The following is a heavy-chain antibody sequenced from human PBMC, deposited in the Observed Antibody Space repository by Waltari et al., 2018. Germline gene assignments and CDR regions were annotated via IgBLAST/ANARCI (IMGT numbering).Heavy chain of an antibody. Sequence: EVHLAESGGGVVHPGGSLRLSCTGSGFRFGDYWMHWVRQAPGKGLEWVSRINVDGGYISYGDSVKGRFTISRDNAKNTVFLQLNSLRADDTAVYFCARKAGSGYPYGPFYYDNWGQGTLVTVSS. J-gene: IGHJ4*02. CDR2: INVDGGYI. CDR3: ARKAGSGYPYGPFYYDN. V-gene: IGHV3-74*01. CDR1: GFRFGDYW. D-gene: IGHD5-12*01.